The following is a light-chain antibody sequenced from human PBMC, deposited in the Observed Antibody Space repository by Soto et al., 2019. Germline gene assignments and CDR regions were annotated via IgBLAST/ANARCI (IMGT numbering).Light chain of an antibody. V-gene: IGLV2-18*02. CDR2: EAS. CDR1: STDFVSYNR. CDR3: SSYTGTSTLV. Sequence: QSALTQPPSVSGSPGQSVTISCTGTSTDFVSYNRVSWYQQPPGTAPKLIIYEASNRPSGVPDRFSGSKSGNTASLTISGLQAADEADYYCSSYTGTSTLVFGGGTKVTVL. J-gene: IGLJ3*02.